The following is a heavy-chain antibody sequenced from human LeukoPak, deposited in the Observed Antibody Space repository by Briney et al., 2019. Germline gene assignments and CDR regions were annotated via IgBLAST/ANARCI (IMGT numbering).Heavy chain of an antibody. D-gene: IGHD2-21*02. CDR1: GYSFTSYG. CDR2: VSAYNGAT. J-gene: IGHJ3*02. Sequence: ASVKVSCKASGYSFTSYGIGWVRQAPGQGLEWMGWVSAYNGATDYAQKVQDRVTMTTDTSTSTAYMNLRSLRSDDTAVYYCARDLISGDWTWDIWGQGTMVTVSS. V-gene: IGHV1-18*01. CDR3: ARDLISGDWTWDI.